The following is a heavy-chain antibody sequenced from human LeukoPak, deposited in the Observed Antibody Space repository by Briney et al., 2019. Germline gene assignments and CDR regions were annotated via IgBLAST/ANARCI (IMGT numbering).Heavy chain of an antibody. J-gene: IGHJ6*02. CDR1: GFTFSSYW. CDR2: IKQDGSEK. CDR3: ARLTEDIVVVPPGEGMDV. D-gene: IGHD2-2*01. V-gene: IGHV3-7*01. Sequence: GGSLRLSCAASGFTFSSYWMSWVRQAPGKGLEWVANIKQDGSEKYYVDSVKGRFTISRDNAKNSLYLQMNSLRAEDTAVYYCARLTEDIVVVPPGEGMDVWGQGTTVTVSS.